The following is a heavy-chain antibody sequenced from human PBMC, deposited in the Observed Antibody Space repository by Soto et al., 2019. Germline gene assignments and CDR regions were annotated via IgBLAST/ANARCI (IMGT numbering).Heavy chain of an antibody. CDR1: GGSISSSSYY. Sequence: WETLSLTCTVSGGSISSSSYYWGWIRQPPGKGLEWIGSIYYSGSTYYNPSLKSRVTISVDTSKNQFSLKLSSVTAADTAVYYCARTVVAAAYYYMDVWGKGTTVTVSS. CDR2: IYYSGST. CDR3: ARTVVAAAYYYMDV. J-gene: IGHJ6*03. D-gene: IGHD2-15*01. V-gene: IGHV4-39*01.